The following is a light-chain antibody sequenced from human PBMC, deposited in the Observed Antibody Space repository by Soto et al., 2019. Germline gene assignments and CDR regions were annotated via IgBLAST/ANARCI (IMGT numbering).Light chain of an antibody. J-gene: IGKJ5*01. CDR1: QSVSSNY. CDR2: DTS. V-gene: IGKV3-20*01. CDR3: QQYGSPPIT. Sequence: EIVLTQSPGTLSLSPGERATLSCRASQSVSSNYLAWYQQKPGQAPRLVISDTSDRATGIPDRFSGSGSGTDFTLTISRLEPEDFAVYYCQQYGSPPITFGQGTRLEIK.